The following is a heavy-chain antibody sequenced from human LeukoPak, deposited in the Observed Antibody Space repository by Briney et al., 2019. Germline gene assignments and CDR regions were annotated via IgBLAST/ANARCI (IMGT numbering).Heavy chain of an antibody. CDR2: IFGSGGSP. D-gene: IGHD5-18*01. V-gene: IGHV3-23*01. CDR3: GKTTAGYSSGQKPAWPVDY. CDR1: GFTFGSFA. J-gene: IGHJ4*02. Sequence: GGSLRLSCEASGFTFGSFAMYWVRQAPGKGLDWIAGIFGSGGSPHYADSVKGQFTISRDNSKNTVYLQINSLRAEDTAVYYCGKTTAGYSSGQKPAWPVDYWGQGTLVTVSS.